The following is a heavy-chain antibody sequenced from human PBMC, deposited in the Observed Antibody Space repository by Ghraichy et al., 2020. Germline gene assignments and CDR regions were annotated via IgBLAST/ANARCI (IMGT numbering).Heavy chain of an antibody. CDR3: ARDGRVYSSSSGGVVYYYYYYGMDV. Sequence: GESLNISCAASGFTFSSYWMSWVRQAPGKGLKWVANIKQDGSEKYYVDSVKGRFTISRDNAKNSLYLQMNSLRAEDTAVYYCARDGRVYSSSSGGVVYYYYYYGMDVWGQGTTVTVSS. D-gene: IGHD6-6*01. CDR1: GFTFSSYW. J-gene: IGHJ6*02. V-gene: IGHV3-7*03. CDR2: IKQDGSEK.